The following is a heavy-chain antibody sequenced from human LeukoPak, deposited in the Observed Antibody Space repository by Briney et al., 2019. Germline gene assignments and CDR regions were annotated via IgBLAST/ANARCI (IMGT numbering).Heavy chain of an antibody. V-gene: IGHV4-4*07. CDR2: IYTSGST. Sequence: SETLSLTCTVSGGSISSYYWSWIRQPAGKGLEWIGRIYTSGSTNYNPSLKSRVTMSVDTSKNQFSLKLSSVTAADTAVYYCAGVATIFGVVQYYYYMDVWGKGTTVTVSS. CDR1: GGSISSYY. CDR3: AGVATIFGVVQYYYYMDV. J-gene: IGHJ6*03. D-gene: IGHD3-3*01.